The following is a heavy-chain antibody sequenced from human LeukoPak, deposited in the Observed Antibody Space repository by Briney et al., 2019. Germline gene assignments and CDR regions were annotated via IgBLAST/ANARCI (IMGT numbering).Heavy chain of an antibody. CDR2: IYYSGST. V-gene: IGHV4-59*08. J-gene: IGHJ4*02. CDR3: ATHDHSRRSFDY. Sequence: TSETLLNTCSLSGGPICAKHGSSNRQPPGKGLEWIGYIYYSGSTNYNPSLKSRVTISVDTSKNQFSLKLSSVTAAVTAVYSCATHDHSRRSFDYRDQGTLVTVSS. D-gene: IGHD4-11*01. CDR1: GGPICAKH.